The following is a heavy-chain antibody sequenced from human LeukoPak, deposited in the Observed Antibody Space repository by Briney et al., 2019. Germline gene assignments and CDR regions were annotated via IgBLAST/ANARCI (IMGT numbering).Heavy chain of an antibody. Sequence: PSETLSLTCTVSGGSISSYYWSWNRQPPGKGLEWIGYIYYSGSTNYNPSLKSRVTISVETSKNQFSLKLSSVTAADTAVYYGAAWGIFSGVYYFDYWGQGALVTVSS. CDR3: AAWGIFSGVYYFDY. CDR2: IYYSGST. V-gene: IGHV4-59*01. D-gene: IGHD3-16*01. CDR1: GGSISSYY. J-gene: IGHJ4*02.